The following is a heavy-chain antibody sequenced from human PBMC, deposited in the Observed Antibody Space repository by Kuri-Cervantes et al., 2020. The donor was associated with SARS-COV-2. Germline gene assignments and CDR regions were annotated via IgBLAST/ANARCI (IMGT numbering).Heavy chain of an antibody. Sequence: AAVKDTCKASGYTFTSYGISWVRQAPGPGLEWMGWISAYNGNTHYAQKLQGRVTMTTDTSTSTPYMELRSLRSDDTAVYYCASRVREDYGEDYWGQGTLVTVSS. CDR3: ASRVREDYGEDY. D-gene: IGHD4-17*01. V-gene: IGHV1-18*01. CDR1: GYTFTSYG. CDR2: ISAYNGNT. J-gene: IGHJ4*02.